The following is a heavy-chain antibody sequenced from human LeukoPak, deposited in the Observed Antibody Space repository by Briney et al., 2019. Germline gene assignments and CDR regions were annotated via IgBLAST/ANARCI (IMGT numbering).Heavy chain of an antibody. J-gene: IGHJ4*02. V-gene: IGHV3-30*03. D-gene: IGHD3-10*01. CDR2: IADDGRAK. Sequence: PGRSLRLSCVVSGFTLRNYGMHWDRQAPGKGLEWVAVIADDGRAKFYADSVKGRFTISRDNSKNTLYLQMNSLRAEDTAVYYCAIEATWGEWYFDYWGQGTLVTVSS. CDR3: AIEATWGEWYFDY. CDR1: GFTLRNYG.